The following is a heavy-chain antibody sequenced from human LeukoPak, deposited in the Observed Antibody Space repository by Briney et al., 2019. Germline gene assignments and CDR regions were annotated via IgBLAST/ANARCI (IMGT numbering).Heavy chain of an antibody. CDR2: IIPIFGTA. CDR3: ACSSWYRRYYYCMDV. Sequence: SVKVSCKASGGTFSSYAISWVRQAPGQGLEWMGGIIPIFGTANYAQKFQGRVTITADESTSTAYMELSSLRSEDTAVYYCACSSWYRRYYYCMDVWGKGTTVTISS. D-gene: IGHD6-13*01. V-gene: IGHV1-69*13. CDR1: GGTFSSYA. J-gene: IGHJ6*03.